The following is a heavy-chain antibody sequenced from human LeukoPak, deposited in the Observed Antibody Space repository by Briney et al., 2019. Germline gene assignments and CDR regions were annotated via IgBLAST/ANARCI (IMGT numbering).Heavy chain of an antibody. D-gene: IGHD3-10*01. CDR1: GGSISSYY. CDR3: ARDSLLWFGENAPAYGMDV. Sequence: SETLSLTCTVSGGSISSYYWSWIRQPAGKGLEWIGRIYTSGSTNYNPSLKSRVTMSVDTSKNQFSLRLSSVTAADTAVYYCARDSLLWFGENAPAYGMDVWGQGTTVTVSS. V-gene: IGHV4-4*07. CDR2: IYTSGST. J-gene: IGHJ6*02.